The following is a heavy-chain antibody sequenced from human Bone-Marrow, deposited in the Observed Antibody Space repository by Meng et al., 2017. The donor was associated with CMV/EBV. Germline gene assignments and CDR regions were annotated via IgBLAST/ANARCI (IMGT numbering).Heavy chain of an antibody. D-gene: IGHD3-10*01. CDR3: ASYNFGGGMDV. CDR1: GFIFSSYS. J-gene: IGHJ6*02. CDR2: ISSDGSNK. V-gene: IGHV3-30*14. Sequence: GESLKISCAASGFIFSSYSMHWVRQAPGKGLEWVAVISSDGSNKYYTESVKGRFTISRDNSKNTLYLQMNSLRVEDTAVYYCASYNFGGGMDVWGQGTTVTFSS.